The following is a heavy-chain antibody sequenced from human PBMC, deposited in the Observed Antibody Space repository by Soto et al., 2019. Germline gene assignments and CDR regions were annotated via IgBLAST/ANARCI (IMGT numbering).Heavy chain of an antibody. Sequence: PSETLSLTCAVAGGSIRSSNWRSWVRQPPGKGLEWIGEIYHSGSTNYNPSLKSRVTISVDKSKNQFSLKLSSVTAADTAVYYCARDGSIAVAGLFDYWGQGTLVTVSS. D-gene: IGHD6-19*01. CDR2: IYHSGST. V-gene: IGHV4-4*02. CDR3: ARDGSIAVAGLFDY. CDR1: GGSIRSSNW. J-gene: IGHJ4*02.